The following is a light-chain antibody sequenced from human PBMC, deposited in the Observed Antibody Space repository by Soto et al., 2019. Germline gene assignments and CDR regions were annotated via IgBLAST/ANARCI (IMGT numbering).Light chain of an antibody. V-gene: IGKV1-5*03. J-gene: IGKJ1*01. CDR1: QSIDTW. CDR2: KAS. CDR3: QQYNSYST. Sequence: DIQMTQSPSTLSASVGDGVTTTCRASQSIDTWLAWYQQKPGKAPKLLIYKASSLESGVPSRFSGSGSGTEFTLTISSLQPDDFATYYCQQYNSYSTFGQGTKVDIK.